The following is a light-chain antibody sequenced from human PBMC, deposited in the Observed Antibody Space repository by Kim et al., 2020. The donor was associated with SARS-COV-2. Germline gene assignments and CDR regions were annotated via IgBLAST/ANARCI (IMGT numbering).Light chain of an antibody. Sequence: GQTVTISCARSSGSIASNDAQWDQQRPGSAPTTVIYEDNKRPSGVPDRFSGSIDSSSNSASLTISGLKTEDEADYYCQSYDSSNWVFGGGTQLTVL. CDR3: QSYDSSNWV. V-gene: IGLV6-57*03. J-gene: IGLJ3*02. CDR2: EDN. CDR1: SGSIASND.